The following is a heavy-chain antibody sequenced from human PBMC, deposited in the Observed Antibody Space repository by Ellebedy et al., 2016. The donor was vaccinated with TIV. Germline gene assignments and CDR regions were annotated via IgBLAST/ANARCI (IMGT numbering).Heavy chain of an antibody. Sequence: ASVKVSCXASGGTFSSYAISWVRQAPGQGLEWMGWISAYNGNTNYAQKLQGRVTMTTDTSTSTAYMELRSLRSDDTAVYYCARVPERWPFDYYYYYMDVWGKGTTVTVSS. CDR1: GGTFSSYA. CDR2: ISAYNGNT. D-gene: IGHD6-19*01. CDR3: ARVPERWPFDYYYYYMDV. V-gene: IGHV1-18*01. J-gene: IGHJ6*03.